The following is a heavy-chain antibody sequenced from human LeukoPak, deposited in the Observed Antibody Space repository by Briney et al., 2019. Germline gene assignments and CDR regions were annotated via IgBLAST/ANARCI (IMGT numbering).Heavy chain of an antibody. CDR3: ATKGSGSYYLGYFDY. V-gene: IGHV1-2*02. Sequence: ASVKVSCKASGYTFTGYYMHWVRQAPGQGLEWMGWINPNSGGTNYAQKFQGRVTMTRDTSISTAYMELSRLRSDDTAVYYCATKGSGSYYLGYFDYWGQGTLVTVSS. D-gene: IGHD3-10*01. J-gene: IGHJ4*02. CDR2: INPNSGGT. CDR1: GYTFTGYY.